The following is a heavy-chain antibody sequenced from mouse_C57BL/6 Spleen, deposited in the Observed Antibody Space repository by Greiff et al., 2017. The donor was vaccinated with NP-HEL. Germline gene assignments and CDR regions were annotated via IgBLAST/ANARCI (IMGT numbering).Heavy chain of an antibody. J-gene: IGHJ3*01. V-gene: IGHV5-9-1*02. Sequence: EVKLMESGEGLVKPGGSLKLSCAASGFTFSSYAMSWVRQTPEKRLEWVAYISSGGDYIYYADTVKGRFTISRDNARNTLYLQMSSLKSEDTAMYYCTRGGTLVRGYLFAYWGQGTLVTVSA. D-gene: IGHD2-1*01. CDR3: TRGGTLVRGYLFAY. CDR1: GFTFSSYA. CDR2: ISSGGDYI.